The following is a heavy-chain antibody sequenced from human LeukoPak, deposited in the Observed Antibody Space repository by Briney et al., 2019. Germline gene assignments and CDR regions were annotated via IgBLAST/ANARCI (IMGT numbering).Heavy chain of an antibody. CDR2: ISSSSSTI. Sequence: GGSLRLSCAASGFTFSSYSMNWVRQAPGKGLEWVSYISSSSSTIYYADSVKGRFTISRDNAKNSLYLQMNSLRAEDTAVYYCARDILTGYPEWYFDLWGRGTLATVSS. J-gene: IGHJ2*01. CDR3: ARDILTGYPEWYFDL. CDR1: GFTFSSYS. D-gene: IGHD3-9*01. V-gene: IGHV3-48*04.